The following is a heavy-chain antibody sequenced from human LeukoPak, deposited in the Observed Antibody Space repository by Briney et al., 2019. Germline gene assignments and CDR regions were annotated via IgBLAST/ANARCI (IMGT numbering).Heavy chain of an antibody. J-gene: IGHJ4*02. V-gene: IGHV3-23*01. D-gene: IGHD2-2*01. Sequence: PGGSLRLSCAASEFTFSSYAMSWVRQAPGKGLERVSAISDSCGSTYYAASVKGRFTVSRDNSKNTIYLQMNSLRAEDTAVYYCAKDRRACSSSSCYYRFDYWGQGTLVTVSS. CDR1: EFTFSSYA. CDR3: AKDRRACSSSSCYYRFDY. CDR2: ISDSCGST.